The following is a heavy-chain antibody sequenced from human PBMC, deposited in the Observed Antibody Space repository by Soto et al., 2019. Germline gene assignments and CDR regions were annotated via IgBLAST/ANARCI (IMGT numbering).Heavy chain of an antibody. CDR3: SRATVYSEY. Sequence: QVQLQESVPGLVKPSETLSLTCTGSGGSISNHYCSWIRQPPGKGLEWIGYIYYNGNTHYNPSLMGRATMSGATSKTQIDLRLSSVTAADTAVYYCSRATVYSEYWCQGDLGTVSA. CDR1: GGSISNHY. V-gene: IGHV4-59*11. J-gene: IGHJ4*02. D-gene: IGHD2-8*01. CDR2: IYYNGNT.